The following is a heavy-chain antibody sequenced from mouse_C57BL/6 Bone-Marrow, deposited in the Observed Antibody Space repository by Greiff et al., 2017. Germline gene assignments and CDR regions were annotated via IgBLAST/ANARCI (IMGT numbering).Heavy chain of an antibody. Sequence: QVQLQQSGAELVKPGASVKLSCKASGYTFTSYWMHWVKQRPGQGLEWIGMIHPNSGSTNYNEKFKSKATLTVDTSSSTAYMQLSSLTSEDSAVYYCAYDSSDHYWYFDVWGTGTTVTVSS. J-gene: IGHJ1*03. D-gene: IGHD1-1*01. V-gene: IGHV1-64*01. CDR1: GYTFTSYW. CDR2: IHPNSGST. CDR3: AYDSSDHYWYFDV.